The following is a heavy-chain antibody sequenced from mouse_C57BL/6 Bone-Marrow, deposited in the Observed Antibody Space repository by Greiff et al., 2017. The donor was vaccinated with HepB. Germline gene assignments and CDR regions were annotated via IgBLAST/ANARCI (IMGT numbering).Heavy chain of an antibody. CDR3: TRDSLLRAMDY. J-gene: IGHJ4*01. D-gene: IGHD2-10*01. CDR2: ISSGGDYI. CDR1: GFTFSSYA. Sequence: EVQGVESGEGLVKPGGSLKLSCAASGFTFSSYAMSWVRQTPEKRLEWVAYISSGGDYIYYADTVKGRFTISRDNARNTLYLQMSSMKSEDTAMYYCTRDSLLRAMDYWGQGTSVTVSS. V-gene: IGHV5-9-1*02.